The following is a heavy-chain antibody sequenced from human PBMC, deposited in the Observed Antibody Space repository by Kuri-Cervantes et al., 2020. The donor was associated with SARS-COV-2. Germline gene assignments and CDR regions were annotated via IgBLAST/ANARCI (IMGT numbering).Heavy chain of an antibody. D-gene: IGHD6-19*01. CDR3: ARDQSGAVAGTVDY. CDR1: GFTFRSYE. V-gene: IGHV3-48*03. J-gene: IGHJ4*02. CDR2: ISSRDSTT. Sequence: GESLKISCTVSGFTFRSYEMKWVRQTPGKGLEWVSYISSRDSTTLYTDSVKGRFTISRDNSKNTLYLQMNSLRAEDTAVYYCARDQSGAVAGTVDYWGQGTLVTVSS.